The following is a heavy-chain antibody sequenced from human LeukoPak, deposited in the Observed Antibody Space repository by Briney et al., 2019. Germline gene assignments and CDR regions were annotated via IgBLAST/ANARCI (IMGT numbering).Heavy chain of an antibody. V-gene: IGHV4-59*01. CDR1: GGSISSYY. Sequence: SETLSLTCTVSGGSISSYYWSWIRQPPGKGLEWIGYVYYSGSTNYNPSLKSRVTISVDTSKNQFSLKLSSVTAADTAVYYCARAGDYYDSSGYYYVGNWLDPWGQGTLVTVSS. CDR2: VYYSGST. D-gene: IGHD3-22*01. CDR3: ARAGDYYDSSGYYYVGNWLDP. J-gene: IGHJ5*02.